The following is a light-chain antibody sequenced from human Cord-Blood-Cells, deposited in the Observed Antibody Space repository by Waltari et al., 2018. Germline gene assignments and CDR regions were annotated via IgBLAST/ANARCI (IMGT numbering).Light chain of an antibody. J-gene: IGLJ1*01. CDR1: RSDVGTNNL. CDR2: QGS. Sequence: QSALTPPASVPGSPGQSLTISCTATRSDVGTNNLLSWYHQHPGKAPKLMIYQGSKRPSGVSNRFSGSKSGNTASLTISGLQAEDEADYYCCSYAGSSTYVFGTGTKVTVL. V-gene: IGLV2-23*01. CDR3: CSYAGSSTYV.